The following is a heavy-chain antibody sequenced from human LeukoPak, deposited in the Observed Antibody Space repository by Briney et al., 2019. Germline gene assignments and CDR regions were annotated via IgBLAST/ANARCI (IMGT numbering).Heavy chain of an antibody. V-gene: IGHV4-59*01. D-gene: IGHD2-8*01. Sequence: SETLSLTCTVSGGSISSYYWSWIRQPPGKGLEWIGYIYYSGSTNYNPSLKSRVTISVDTSKNQSSLKLSSVTAADTALYYCASLLNGAFDIWGQGTMVTVSS. CDR1: GGSISSYY. CDR2: IYYSGST. J-gene: IGHJ3*02. CDR3: ASLLNGAFDI.